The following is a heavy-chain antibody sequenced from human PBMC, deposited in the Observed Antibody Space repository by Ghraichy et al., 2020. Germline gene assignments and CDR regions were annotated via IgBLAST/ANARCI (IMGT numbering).Heavy chain of an antibody. CDR3: ARQIAVAGQFDP. J-gene: IGHJ5*02. CDR2: INHSGST. Sequence: LRLSCAVYGGSFSGYYWSWIRQPPGKGLEWIGEINHSGSTNYNPSLKSRVTISVDTSKNQFSLKLSSVTAADTAVYYCARQIAVAGQFDPWGQGTLVTVSS. CDR1: GGSFSGYY. V-gene: IGHV4-34*01. D-gene: IGHD6-19*01.